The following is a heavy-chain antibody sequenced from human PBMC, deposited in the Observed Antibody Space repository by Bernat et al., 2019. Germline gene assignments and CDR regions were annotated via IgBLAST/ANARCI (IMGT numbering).Heavy chain of an antibody. D-gene: IGHD2-2*01. CDR1: GGSISSSSNYF. V-gene: IGHV4-39*01. CDR2: IYYSGNT. CDR3: ARNGNIVVAPNPKGFDP. Sequence: QLQVQESGPGLVKPSETLSLTCTVSGGSISSSSNYFWGWIRQPPGKGLGWVGSIYYSGNTYYNPSLKSRVTISVDTSKSQFSLDLSFVTAADTAVYYCARNGNIVVAPNPKGFDPWGQGTLVTVSS. J-gene: IGHJ5*02.